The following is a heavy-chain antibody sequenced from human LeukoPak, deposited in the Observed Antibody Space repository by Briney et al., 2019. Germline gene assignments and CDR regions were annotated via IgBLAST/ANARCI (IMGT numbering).Heavy chain of an antibody. CDR2: IIPILGIA. J-gene: IGHJ4*02. V-gene: IGHV1-69*04. CDR1: GGTFSSYA. D-gene: IGHD3-10*01. Sequence: SVKVSCKASGGTFSSYAISWVRQAPGQGLEWMGRIIPILGIANYAQKFQGRVTITADKSTSTAYMELSSLRSEDTAVYYCARERGYGSGSPAAYWGQGTLVTVSS. CDR3: ARERGYGSGSPAAY.